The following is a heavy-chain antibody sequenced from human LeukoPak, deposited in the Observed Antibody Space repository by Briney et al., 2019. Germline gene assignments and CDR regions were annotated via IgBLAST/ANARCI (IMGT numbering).Heavy chain of an antibody. CDR2: ISWKSGSI. J-gene: IGHJ1*01. D-gene: IGHD3-22*01. V-gene: IGHV3-9*01. Sequence: PGGSLRLSCAASGFSFDDYAMHWVRQAPGKGLEWVSGISWKSGSIGYADSVKGRFTISRDNAKNSLYLQMNSLRAEDTALYYCAKVLHITMIVVVITTEYFQHWGQGTLVTVSS. CDR1: GFSFDDYA. CDR3: AKVLHITMIVVVITTEYFQH.